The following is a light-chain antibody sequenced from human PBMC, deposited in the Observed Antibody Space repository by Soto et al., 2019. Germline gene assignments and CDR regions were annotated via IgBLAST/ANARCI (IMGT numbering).Light chain of an antibody. V-gene: IGLV1-44*01. CDR2: SNN. J-gene: IGLJ1*01. CDR3: AAWDDSLNGPHV. CDR1: SSNIGRNT. Sequence: QSVLTQPPSASGTPGQRVTISCSGSSSNIGRNTVNWYQQLPGTAPKLLIYSNNQRPSGVPDRFSGSKSGTSASLAISGLQSEDEADYYCAAWDDSLNGPHVFGPGTKHTVL.